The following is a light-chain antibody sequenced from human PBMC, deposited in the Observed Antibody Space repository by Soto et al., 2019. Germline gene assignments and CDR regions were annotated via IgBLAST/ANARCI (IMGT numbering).Light chain of an antibody. V-gene: IGLV1-40*01. CDR3: QSYVSSLSALYV. J-gene: IGLJ1*01. Sequence: QSVLTQPPSVSGAPGQRVTISCTGSSSNIGAGYDVHWYQQLPGTAPKLLIYGNSNRPSGVPDRFSGSKSGTSASLAITGLQAEDEADYECQSYVSSLSALYVFGTGTKVTVL. CDR2: GNS. CDR1: SSNIGAGYD.